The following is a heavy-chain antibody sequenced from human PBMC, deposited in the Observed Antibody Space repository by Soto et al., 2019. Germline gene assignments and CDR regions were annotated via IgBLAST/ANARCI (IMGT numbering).Heavy chain of an antibody. V-gene: IGHV4-4*07. CDR2: IYTSGST. J-gene: IGHJ5*02. Sequence: SETLSLTCTVSGGSISSYYWSWIRQPAGKGLEWIGRIYTSGSTNYNPSLKSRVTMSVDTSENQFSLKLSSVTAADTAVYYCARAADSSGWYGGYNWFDPWGQGTLVTVSS. CDR3: ARAADSSGWYGGYNWFDP. CDR1: GGSISSYY. D-gene: IGHD6-19*01.